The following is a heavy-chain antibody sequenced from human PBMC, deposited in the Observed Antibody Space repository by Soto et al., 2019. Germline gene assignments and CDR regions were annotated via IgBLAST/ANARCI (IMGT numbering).Heavy chain of an antibody. CDR1: GYTFTGYY. V-gene: IGHV1-2*04. Sequence: QVQLVQSGAEVKKPGASVKVSCKASGYTFTGYYMHWVRQAPGQGLEWMGWINPNSGGTNYAQKFQGWVTMTRDTSISTAYMELSRLRSDDTAVYYCARGEGIVVVPAASHVDYWGQGTLVTVSS. D-gene: IGHD2-2*01. CDR2: INPNSGGT. J-gene: IGHJ4*02. CDR3: ARGEGIVVVPAASHVDY.